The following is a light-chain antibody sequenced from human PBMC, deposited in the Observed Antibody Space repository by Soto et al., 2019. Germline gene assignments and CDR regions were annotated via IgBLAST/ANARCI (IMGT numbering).Light chain of an antibody. CDR2: GNS. CDR3: QSYDSSLSVLYV. V-gene: IGLV1-40*01. CDR1: SSNIGAGYD. J-gene: IGLJ1*01. Sequence: QSALTQPPSVSGAPGQRVTISCTGSSSNIGAGYDVHWYQQLPGTAPKLLIYGNSNRPSGAPDRFSGSKSSTSASLAITGLQAEDEADYYCQSYDSSLSVLYVFGTGTKVTVL.